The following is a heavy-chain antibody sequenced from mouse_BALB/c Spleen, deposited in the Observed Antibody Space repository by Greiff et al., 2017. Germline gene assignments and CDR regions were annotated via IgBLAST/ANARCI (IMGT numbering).Heavy chain of an antibody. Sequence: DVQLVESGPGLVKPSQSLSLTCTVTGYSITSDYAWNWVRQFPGNKLEWMGYISYSGSTSYNPSLKSRISITRDTSKNQFFLQLNSVTTEDTATYYCASIYGNYDYYAMDYWGQGTSVTVSS. CDR3: ASIYGNYDYYAMDY. D-gene: IGHD2-1*01. J-gene: IGHJ4*01. CDR2: ISYSGST. CDR1: GYSITSDYA. V-gene: IGHV3-2*02.